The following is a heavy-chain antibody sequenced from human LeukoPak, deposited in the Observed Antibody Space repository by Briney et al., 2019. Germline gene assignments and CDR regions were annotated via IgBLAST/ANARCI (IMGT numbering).Heavy chain of an antibody. CDR1: GYTFTSYG. V-gene: IGHV1-18*01. CDR2: ISVYNGNT. J-gene: IGHJ4*02. CDR3: ATEGKMVRGVYTDY. Sequence: GASVKVSCKASGYTFTSYGISWVRQAPGQGLEWMGWISVYNGNTNYAQKLQGRVTMTTDTSTSTTYMELSSLRSEDTAVYYCATEGKMVRGVYTDYWGQGTLVTVSS. D-gene: IGHD3-10*01.